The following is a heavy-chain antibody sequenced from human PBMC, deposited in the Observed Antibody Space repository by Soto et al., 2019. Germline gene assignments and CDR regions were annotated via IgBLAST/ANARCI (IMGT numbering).Heavy chain of an antibody. Sequence: GFTFSSYVMHWFRQAPGKGLEWVAVISYDGSNKYYADSVKGRFTISRDNSKNTLYLQMNSLRAEDTAVYYCAREVLRYFDWLPYEETNAFDIWGQGTMVTVSS. D-gene: IGHD3-9*01. CDR3: AREVLRYFDWLPYEETNAFDI. CDR2: ISYDGSNK. CDR1: GFTFSSYV. V-gene: IGHV3-33*05. J-gene: IGHJ3*02.